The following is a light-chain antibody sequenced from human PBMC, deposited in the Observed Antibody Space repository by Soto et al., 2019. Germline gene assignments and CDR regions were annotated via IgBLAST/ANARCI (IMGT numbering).Light chain of an antibody. CDR2: QDS. CDR3: QAWDSSTAGVV. CDR1: KLGDKY. J-gene: IGLJ2*01. V-gene: IGLV3-1*01. Sequence: SYELTQPPSVSVSPGQTASITCSGVKLGDKYACWYQQKPRQSPVLVIYQDSKRPSGIPERFSGSNSGNTATLTISGTQAMDEADYYCQAWDSSTAGVVFGGGTKPTVL.